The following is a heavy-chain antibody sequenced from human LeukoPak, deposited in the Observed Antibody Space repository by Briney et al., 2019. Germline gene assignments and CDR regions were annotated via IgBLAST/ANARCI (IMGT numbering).Heavy chain of an antibody. CDR1: GFTFSSYW. D-gene: IGHD1-26*01. CDR2: VNSDGFST. Sequence: PGGSLRLSCAASGFTFSSYWMHWVRQVPGRGLVWVSRVNSDGFSTSYADSVKGRFTISRDNAKNTLYLQMNSLRAEDTAMYYCASSYRGKYRAFDTWGQGTMVTVSS. CDR3: ASSYRGKYRAFDT. J-gene: IGHJ3*02. V-gene: IGHV3-74*01.